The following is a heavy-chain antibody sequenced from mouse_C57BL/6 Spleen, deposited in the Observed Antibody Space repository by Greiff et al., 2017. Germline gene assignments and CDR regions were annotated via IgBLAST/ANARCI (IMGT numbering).Heavy chain of an antibody. V-gene: IGHV1-54*01. CDR3: ARGGAYYMDY. J-gene: IGHJ4*01. CDR1: GYAFTNYL. Sequence: QVQLQQSGAELVRPGTSVKVSCKASGYAFTNYLIEWVKQRPGQGLEWIGVINPGSGGTNYNEKFKGKATLTADKSSSTAYMQLSSLTSEDSAVYFCARGGAYYMDYWGQGTSVTVSS. CDR2: INPGSGGT. D-gene: IGHD2-10*01.